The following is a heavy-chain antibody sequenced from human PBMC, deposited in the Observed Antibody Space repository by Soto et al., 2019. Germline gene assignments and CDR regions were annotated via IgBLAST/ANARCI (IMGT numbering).Heavy chain of an antibody. Sequence: GGSLRLSCAASGLTLSRYSLNWVRQAPGKGLEWVSSISSTTNYIYYADSMKGRFTVSRDNAKNSVYLDMNSLSAEDTAVYYCARESEDLTSNFDYWGQGTLVTVSS. CDR1: GLTLSRYS. CDR3: ARESEDLTSNFDY. V-gene: IGHV3-21*01. J-gene: IGHJ4*02. CDR2: ISSTTNYI.